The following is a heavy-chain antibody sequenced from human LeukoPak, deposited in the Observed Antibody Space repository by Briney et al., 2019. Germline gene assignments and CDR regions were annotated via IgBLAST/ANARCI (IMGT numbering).Heavy chain of an antibody. J-gene: IGHJ5*02. Sequence: SETLSLTCAVYGGSFSGYYWSWIRQPPGKGLEWIGEINHSGSTNYNPSLKSRVTISVDTSKNQSSLKLSSVTAADTAVYYCARGRGYCSGGSCYWGWFNWFDPWGQGTLVTVSS. CDR1: GGSFSGYY. V-gene: IGHV4-34*01. CDR3: ARGRGYCSGGSCYWGWFNWFDP. D-gene: IGHD2-15*01. CDR2: INHSGST.